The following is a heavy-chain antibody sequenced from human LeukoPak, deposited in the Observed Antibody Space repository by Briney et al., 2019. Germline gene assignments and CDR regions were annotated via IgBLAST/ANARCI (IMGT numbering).Heavy chain of an antibody. D-gene: IGHD3-10*01. J-gene: IGHJ4*02. CDR2: INHSRST. Sequence: PSETLSLTCAVYGGSFSGYYWSWIRQPPGKGLEWIGEINHSRSTNYNPSLKSRVTISVDTSKNQFSLKLSSVTAADTAVYYCARGRGGVNWGQGTLVTVSS. CDR1: GGSFSGYY. CDR3: ARGRGGVN. V-gene: IGHV4-34*01.